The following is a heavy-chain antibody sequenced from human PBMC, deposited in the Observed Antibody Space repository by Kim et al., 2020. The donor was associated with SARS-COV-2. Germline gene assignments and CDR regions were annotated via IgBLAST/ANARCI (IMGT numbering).Heavy chain of an antibody. CDR3: ARTNRYSSSWYLFDY. CDR2: ISGIGGST. CDR1: GFTFSNYV. D-gene: IGHD6-13*01. V-gene: IGHV3-23*01. Sequence: GGSLRLSCAASGFTFSNYVMSWVRQAPGQGLEWVSTISGIGGSTFYADSVKGRFTIFRDNSKNTLYLQVNSLRAEDTAIYYCARTNRYSSSWYLFDYWG. J-gene: IGHJ4*01.